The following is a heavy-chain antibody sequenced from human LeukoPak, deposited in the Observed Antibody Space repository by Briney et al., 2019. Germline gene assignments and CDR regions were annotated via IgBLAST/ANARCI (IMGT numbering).Heavy chain of an antibody. Sequence: PGGSLRLSCAVSGFAFSDSWMTWIRQAPGRGLEWVAFIKEDGSEKKYVDSVKGRFTISRENAKNSLFLQMKSLRAEDTAVYYCARDRGWIHYGIWGQGTTVTFAS. CDR2: IKEDGSEK. D-gene: IGHD4-17*01. V-gene: IGHV3-7*01. CDR1: GFAFSDSW. CDR3: ARDRGWIHYGI. J-gene: IGHJ3*02.